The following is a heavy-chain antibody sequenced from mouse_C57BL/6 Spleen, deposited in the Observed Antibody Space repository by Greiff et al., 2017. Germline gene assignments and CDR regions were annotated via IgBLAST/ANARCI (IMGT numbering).Heavy chain of an antibody. Sequence: EVQRVESGGGLVKPGGSLKLPCAASGFTFSDYGMHWVRQAPEKGLEWVAYISSGSSTIYYADTVKGRFTISRDNAKNTLFLQMTSLRSEDTAMYYCARNWDWYFDVWGTGTTVTVSS. D-gene: IGHD4-1*01. V-gene: IGHV5-17*01. J-gene: IGHJ1*03. CDR3: ARNWDWYFDV. CDR2: ISSGSSTI. CDR1: GFTFSDYG.